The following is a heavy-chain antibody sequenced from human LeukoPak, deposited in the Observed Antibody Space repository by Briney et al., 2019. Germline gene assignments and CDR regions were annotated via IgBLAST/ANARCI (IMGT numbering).Heavy chain of an antibody. CDR3: ARASTSLPGYYGSGSYYKRGYYYYYMDV. CDR1: GGSISSYY. V-gene: IGHV4-4*07. D-gene: IGHD3-10*01. Sequence: SETLSLTCTVSGGSISSYYWSWIRQPAGKGLEWIGRIYTSGSTNYNPSLKSRVTMSVDTSKNQFSLKLSSVTAADTAVYYCARASTSLPGYYGSGSYYKRGYYYYYMDVWGKGTTVTISS. CDR2: IYTSGST. J-gene: IGHJ6*03.